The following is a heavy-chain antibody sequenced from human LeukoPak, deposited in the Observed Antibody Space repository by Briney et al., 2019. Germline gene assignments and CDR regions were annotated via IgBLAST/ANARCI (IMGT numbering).Heavy chain of an antibody. Sequence: GESLKISCKGSGYSFTSYWISWVRQMPGKGLEWMGRIDPSDSYTNYSPSFRGHVTISADKSISTAYLQWSSLKASDTAMYYCARPNSSGWSYYYGMDVWGQGTTVTVSS. CDR1: GYSFTSYW. CDR2: IDPSDSYT. CDR3: ARPNSSGWSYYYGMDV. V-gene: IGHV5-10-1*01. J-gene: IGHJ6*02. D-gene: IGHD6-19*01.